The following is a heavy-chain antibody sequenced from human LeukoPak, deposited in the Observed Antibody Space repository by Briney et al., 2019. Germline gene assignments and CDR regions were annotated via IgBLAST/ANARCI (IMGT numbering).Heavy chain of an antibody. J-gene: IGHJ3*02. CDR3: AKYTSWVAFDI. Sequence: GGSLRLSCTASGFSVSGIYFSWVRQAPGKGLEWVATMYSGDTTYYGDSVKGRFTISRDNSENTVFLQMDSLRDEDTALYYCAKYTSWVAFDIWGQGTMVTVS. V-gene: IGHV3-53*01. CDR1: GFSVSGIY. CDR2: MYSGDTT. D-gene: IGHD6-6*01.